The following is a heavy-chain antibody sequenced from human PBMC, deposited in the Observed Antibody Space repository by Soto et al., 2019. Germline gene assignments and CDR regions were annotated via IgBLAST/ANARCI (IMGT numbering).Heavy chain of an antibody. CDR3: AKDQGVVVPAASDAFDI. Sequence: GSLRLSCAASGFTFSSYAMSWVLQAPGKGLEWVSAISGSGGSTYYADSVKGRFTISRDNSKNTLYLQMNSLRAEDTAVYYCAKDQGVVVPAASDAFDIWGQGTRVTVSS. J-gene: IGHJ3*02. V-gene: IGHV3-23*01. CDR1: GFTFSSYA. D-gene: IGHD2-2*01. CDR2: ISGSGGST.